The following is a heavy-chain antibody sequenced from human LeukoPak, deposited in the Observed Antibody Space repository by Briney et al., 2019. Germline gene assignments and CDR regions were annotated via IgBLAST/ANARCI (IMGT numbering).Heavy chain of an antibody. CDR1: GGSISSYY. CDR2: IYTSGST. D-gene: IGHD2-21*02. CDR3: ARGGTVVTANWYFDL. V-gene: IGHV4-4*07. Sequence: SETLSLTCTVSGGSISSYYWSWIRQPAGKGLEWIGRIYTSGSTNYNPSLKSRVTMSVDTSKNQFSLKLSSVTAADTAVYYCARGGTVVTANWYFDLWGRGTLATVSS. J-gene: IGHJ2*01.